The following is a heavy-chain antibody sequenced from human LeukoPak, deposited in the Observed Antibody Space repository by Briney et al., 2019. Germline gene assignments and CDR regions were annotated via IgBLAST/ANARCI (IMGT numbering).Heavy chain of an antibody. CDR3: TRGGMFSMIDY. J-gene: IGHJ4*02. Sequence: ASVKVSCKASGYTFTGYYMHWVRQAPGQGLEWMGWINPNSGDTNYAQKFQGRVTMTRDTSISTAYMALSRLRSDDTAVYYCTRGGMFSMIDYWGQGTLVTVSS. CDR2: INPNSGDT. V-gene: IGHV1-2*02. CDR1: GYTFTGYY. D-gene: IGHD3-16*01.